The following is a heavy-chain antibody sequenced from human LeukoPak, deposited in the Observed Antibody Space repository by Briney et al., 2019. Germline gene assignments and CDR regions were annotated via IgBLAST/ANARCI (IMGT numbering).Heavy chain of an antibody. CDR2: ISGSGGST. D-gene: IGHD6-13*01. CDR1: GFTFSSYA. Sequence: PGGSLRLSCAASGFTFSSYAMSWVRQAPGKGLEWVSAISGSGGSTYYADSVQGRFTISRDNSKNTLYLQMNSLRAEDTAVYYCAKDLIAAAGRGYYFDYWGQGTLVTVSS. J-gene: IGHJ4*02. CDR3: AKDLIAAAGRGYYFDY. V-gene: IGHV3-23*01.